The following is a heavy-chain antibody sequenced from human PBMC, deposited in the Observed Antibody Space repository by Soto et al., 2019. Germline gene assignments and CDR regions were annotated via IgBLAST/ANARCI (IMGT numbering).Heavy chain of an antibody. CDR2: IYYSGST. CDR3: VRDNNWSYDY. D-gene: IGHD1-1*01. J-gene: IGHJ4*02. CDR1: GGSISSGGYY. Sequence: SETLSLTCTVSGGSISSGGYYWSWIRQHPGKGLEWIGYIYYSGSTYYNPSLKSRVTISVDTSKNQFSLKLSSVTAADTAVYYCVRDNNWSYDYWGQGILVTVSS. V-gene: IGHV4-31*03.